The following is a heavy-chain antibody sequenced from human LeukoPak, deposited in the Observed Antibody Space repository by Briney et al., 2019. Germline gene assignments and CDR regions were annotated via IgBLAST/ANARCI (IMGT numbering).Heavy chain of an antibody. CDR1: GYTFTSYY. D-gene: IGHD3-3*01. CDR2: TNPSGGST. Sequence: GASVKVSCKASGYTFTSYYMHWVRQAPGQGLERMGITNPSGGSTSYAQKFQGRVTMTRDTSTSTVYMELSSLRSEDTAVYYCARGFLTYYDFWSGYYNFLWFDPWGQGTLVTVSS. V-gene: IGHV1-46*03. CDR3: ARGFLTYYDFWSGYYNFLWFDP. J-gene: IGHJ5*02.